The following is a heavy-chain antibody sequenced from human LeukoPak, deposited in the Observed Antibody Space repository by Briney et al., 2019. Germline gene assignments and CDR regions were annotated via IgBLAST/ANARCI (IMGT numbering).Heavy chain of an antibody. CDR1: GFTFSNYG. V-gene: IGHV3-30*02. Sequence: PGGSLRLSCAASGFTFSNYGMHWVRQAPGKGLEWAAFIRFDDTSKFYADSVKGRFTIFRDNSKNMLSLQMNSLRVEDTAVYYCAKDLKVGATYYYYMDVWGKGTTVSVSS. CDR3: AKDLKVGATYYYYMDV. J-gene: IGHJ6*03. D-gene: IGHD1-26*01. CDR2: IRFDDTSK.